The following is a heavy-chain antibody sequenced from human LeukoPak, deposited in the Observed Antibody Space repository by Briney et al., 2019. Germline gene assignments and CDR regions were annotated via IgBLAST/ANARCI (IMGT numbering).Heavy chain of an antibody. J-gene: IGHJ3*02. Sequence: GRSLRLSCVASGFIFSTFGMHWVRQAPGKGLEWVAFIRYDGSNKYYADSVKGRFTISRDNSKNTLYLQMNSLRAEDTAVYYCAKSISSMIVVVITTTIDAFDIWGQGTMVTVSS. CDR2: IRYDGSNK. D-gene: IGHD3-22*01. V-gene: IGHV3-30*02. CDR3: AKSISSMIVVVITTTIDAFDI. CDR1: GFIFSTFG.